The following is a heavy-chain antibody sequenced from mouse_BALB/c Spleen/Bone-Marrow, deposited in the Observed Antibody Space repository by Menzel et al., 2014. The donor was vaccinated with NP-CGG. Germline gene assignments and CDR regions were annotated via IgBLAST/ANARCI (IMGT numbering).Heavy chain of an antibody. J-gene: IGHJ3*01. V-gene: IGHV1-87*01. CDR2: IYPGDGDT. D-gene: IGHD4-1*01. CDR1: GYTFPSYW. Sequence: VKLMESGAELARPGASVKLSCTASGYTFPSYWMQWVKQRPGQGLEWIGAIYPGDGDTRYTQKFKGKATLTADKSSSTAYMQLSSLASDDSAVYYCARSGPTAYWGQGTLVTDSA. CDR3: ARSGPTAY.